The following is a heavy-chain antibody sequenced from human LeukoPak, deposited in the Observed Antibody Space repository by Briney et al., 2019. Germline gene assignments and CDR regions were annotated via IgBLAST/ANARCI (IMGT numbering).Heavy chain of an antibody. D-gene: IGHD3-22*01. CDR1: GDSITGYY. Sequence: LSLTCTVSGDSITGYYWGWIRQPPGKGLEWVSYISSSGSTIYYADSVKGRFTISRDNAKNSLYLQMNSLRAEDTAVYYCAFLYDSSGSFDYWGQGTLVTVSS. CDR3: AFLYDSSGSFDY. J-gene: IGHJ4*02. CDR2: ISSSGSTI. V-gene: IGHV3-11*01.